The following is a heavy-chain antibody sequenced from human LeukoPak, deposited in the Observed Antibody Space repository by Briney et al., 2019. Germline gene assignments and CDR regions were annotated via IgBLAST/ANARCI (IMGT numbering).Heavy chain of an antibody. J-gene: IGHJ6*03. V-gene: IGHV1-69*13. CDR1: GGTFSNYA. D-gene: IGHD6-13*01. CDR3: ARGRLIAAAGSYYYYYYMDV. CDR2: IIPIFSTA. Sequence: ASVKVSCKASGGTFSNYAISWVRQAPGQGLEWMGGIIPIFSTANYAQNFQGRVTITADESTSTAYMELSSLTSEDTAVYYCARGRLIAAAGSYYYYYYMDVWGKGTTVTVSS.